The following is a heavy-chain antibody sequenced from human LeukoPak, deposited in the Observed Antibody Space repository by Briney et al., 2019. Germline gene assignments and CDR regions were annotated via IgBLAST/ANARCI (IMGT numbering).Heavy chain of an antibody. CDR2: ISYDGSNK. J-gene: IGHJ4*02. Sequence: PGGSLRLSCAASGFTFSSYGMHWVRQAPGKGLEWVAVISYDGSNKYYADSVKGRLTISRYNSKNTLYLQMNSLRAEDTAVYYCAKTPLARYSSGWYGYWGQGTLVTVSS. D-gene: IGHD6-19*01. CDR3: AKTPLARYSSGWYGY. CDR1: GFTFSSYG. V-gene: IGHV3-30*18.